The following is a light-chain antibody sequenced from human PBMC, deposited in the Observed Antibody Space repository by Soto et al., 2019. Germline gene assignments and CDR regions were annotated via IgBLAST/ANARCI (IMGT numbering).Light chain of an antibody. J-gene: IGLJ1*01. CDR1: SSGVGGYKY. CDR2: DVS. CDR3: LSFETSSSLCV. V-gene: IGLV2-14*01. Sequence: QSALTQPASVSGSPGQSITISCTGASSGVGGYKYVSWYQQHPGKAPNLMISDVSNRPSGVSDRFSGSKSDNTASLTISGLQAEDEAEYYCLSFETSSSLCVFGSGTKVTVL.